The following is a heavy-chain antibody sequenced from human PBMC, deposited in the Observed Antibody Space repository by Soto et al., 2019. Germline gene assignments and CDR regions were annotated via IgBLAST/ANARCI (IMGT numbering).Heavy chain of an antibody. D-gene: IGHD1-26*01. Sequence: QVHLVESGGGVVQPGSSLRLSCAASEFTFRIFAMHWLRQSPGKGLEWVAVISYDGSIKADSVKGRFTVSRDNSWNTLYLQMNSLRAEDTAIYYCARGDREDIEEVVGVRPGEYSMDVWGQGTTVTVSS. CDR3: ARGDREDIEEVVGVRPGEYSMDV. CDR2: ISYDGSIK. J-gene: IGHJ6*02. V-gene: IGHV3-30-3*01. CDR1: EFTFRIFA.